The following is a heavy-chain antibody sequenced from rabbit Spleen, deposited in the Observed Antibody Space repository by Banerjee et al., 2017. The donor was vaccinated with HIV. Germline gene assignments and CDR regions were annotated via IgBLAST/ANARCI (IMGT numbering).Heavy chain of an antibody. CDR2: IYANSDST. J-gene: IGHJ4*01. D-gene: IGHD8-1*01. V-gene: IGHV1S40*01. CDR3: TRDAGTGDYIDVYFSL. CDR1: GFSFSGHYW. Sequence: QSLEESGGDLVKPGASLTLTCTASGFSFSGHYWLCWVRQAPGKGLELVGCIYANSDSTNYATWAKGRFTISKVSSTTVTLQMPSLTAADTTTYFCTRDAGTGDYIDVYFSLWGQGTLVTVS.